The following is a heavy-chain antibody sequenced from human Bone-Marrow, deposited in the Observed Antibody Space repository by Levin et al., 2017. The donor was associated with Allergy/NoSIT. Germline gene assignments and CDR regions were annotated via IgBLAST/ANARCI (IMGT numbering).Heavy chain of an antibody. V-gene: IGHV3-48*04. D-gene: IGHD5-24*01. CDR2: ISSSSSTI. Sequence: GGSLRLSCAASGFTFNSYSMNWVRQAPGKGLEWVSYISSSSSTIYHADSVKGRFTISRDNAKNSLYLQMSSLRAEDTAVYYCARVDGTRYFDLWGRGTLVTVSS. CDR1: GFTFNSYS. J-gene: IGHJ2*01. CDR3: ARVDGTRYFDL.